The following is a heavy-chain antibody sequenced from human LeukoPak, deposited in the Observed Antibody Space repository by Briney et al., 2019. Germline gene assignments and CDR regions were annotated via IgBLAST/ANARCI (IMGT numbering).Heavy chain of an antibody. CDR1: GYTFISYG. Sequence: ASVKVSCKASGYTFISYGISWVRQAPGQGLEWMGWISAYNGNTNYAQKFQGRVTMTTDTSTSTAYMELSSLRSEDTAVYYCARDLVDTAMWEFDYWGQGTLVTVSS. V-gene: IGHV1-18*01. CDR3: ARDLVDTAMWEFDY. J-gene: IGHJ4*02. CDR2: ISAYNGNT. D-gene: IGHD5-18*01.